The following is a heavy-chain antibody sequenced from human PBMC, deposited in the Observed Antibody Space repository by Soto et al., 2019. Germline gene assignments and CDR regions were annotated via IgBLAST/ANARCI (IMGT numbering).Heavy chain of an antibody. D-gene: IGHD2-15*01. V-gene: IGHV4-4*07. CDR3: ARFHFCSGTDCYRPFDM. J-gene: IGHJ3*02. CDR1: GGSFSSYF. CDR2: VYTTGAT. Sequence: SETLSLTCTVSGGSFSSYFWTWMRQSPGGGLEWLGFVYTTGATRYNPSLNGRVTMSVDTPKNQFSLILSSVTAADTAMYFCARFHFCSGTDCYRPFDMWGQGIKVTVS.